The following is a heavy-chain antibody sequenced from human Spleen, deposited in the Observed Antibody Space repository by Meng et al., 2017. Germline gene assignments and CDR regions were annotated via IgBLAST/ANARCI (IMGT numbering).Heavy chain of an antibody. J-gene: IGHJ4*02. CDR3: AKEIRPNDY. V-gene: IGHV3-48*03. CDR2: IRSSGDTI. CDR1: GFTLSDYQ. Sequence: GESLKISCAGSGFTLSDYQMSWVRQAPGRGLEWVAYIRSSGDTICYADSVTGRFTISRDNSKNTVYLQMNNLRAQDTAIYYCAKEIRPNDYWGQGTLVTVSS. D-gene: IGHD3-16*01.